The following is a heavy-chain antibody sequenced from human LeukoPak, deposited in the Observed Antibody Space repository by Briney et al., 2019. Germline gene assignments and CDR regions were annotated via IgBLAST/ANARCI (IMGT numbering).Heavy chain of an antibody. CDR3: AIQGLPDTGYYNSPLDS. Sequence: GESLKISCQGFGYSFTNYWIGWARQMPEKGLEWMGIIYPGNSETRYSPSFQGQVTISADKSISTAYLQWSSLKASDTAMYYCAIQGLPDTGYYNSPLDSWGQGTLVAVSS. V-gene: IGHV5-51*01. J-gene: IGHJ4*02. D-gene: IGHD3-9*01. CDR2: IYPGNSET. CDR1: GYSFTNYW.